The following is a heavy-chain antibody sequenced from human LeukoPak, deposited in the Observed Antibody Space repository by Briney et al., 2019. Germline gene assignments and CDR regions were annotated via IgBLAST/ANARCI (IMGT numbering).Heavy chain of an antibody. CDR2: IRYDGSNK. V-gene: IGHV3-30*02. D-gene: IGHD3-3*01. CDR1: GFTFSSYG. CDR3: AKDGPGNFRSGYSTSNAFDI. J-gene: IGHJ3*02. Sequence: GGSLRLSCAASGFTFSSYGMHWVRQAPGKGLEWVAFIRYDGSNKYYADSVKGRFTISRDNSKNTLYLQMNSLRAEDTAVYYCAKDGPGNFRSGYSTSNAFDIWGQGTMVTVSS.